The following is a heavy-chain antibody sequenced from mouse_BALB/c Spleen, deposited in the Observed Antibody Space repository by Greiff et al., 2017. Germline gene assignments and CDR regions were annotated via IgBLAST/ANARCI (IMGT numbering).Heavy chain of an antibody. CDR1: GFSLTSFG. J-gene: IGHJ3*01. CDR2: IWGVGST. Sequence: VKLQESGPGLVAPSQSLSITCTVSGFSLTSFGVSWVRQPPGKGLEWLGVIWGVGSTNYHSALISRLSISKDNSKNQVFLKLNSLQTDDTATYYGAKEDDRYGAWFAYWGQGTLVTVSA. CDR3: AKEDDRYGAWFAY. D-gene: IGHD2-14*01. V-gene: IGHV2-3*01.